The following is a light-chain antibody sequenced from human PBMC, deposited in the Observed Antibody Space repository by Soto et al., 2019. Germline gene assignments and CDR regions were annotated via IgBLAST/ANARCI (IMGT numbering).Light chain of an antibody. J-gene: IGKJ5*01. CDR3: QQYNNWPPIT. V-gene: IGKV3-15*01. CDR2: GAS. Sequence: EIVLIQSPATLSLSPGERATLSCRAIQSVSNNYLAWYQQKPGQAPRLLIYGASNRATGIPARFSGSGSGTEFTLTISSLQSEDFAVYYCQQYNNWPPITFGQGTRLEIK. CDR1: QSVSNN.